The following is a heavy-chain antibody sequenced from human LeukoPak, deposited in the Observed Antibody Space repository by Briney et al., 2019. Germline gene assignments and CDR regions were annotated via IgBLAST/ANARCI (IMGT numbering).Heavy chain of an antibody. Sequence: GGSLRLSCAASGFAFSGYGIHWARQAPGKGLEWVTFIRYDGNTKYYADSVKGRFSISRDNSRNTVYLQMNRLSAEDTAVYYCAKDLSSSWYYYYGMDVWGQGTTVTVSS. D-gene: IGHD6-13*01. J-gene: IGHJ6*02. CDR3: AKDLSSSWYYYYGMDV. CDR1: GFAFSGYG. CDR2: IRYDGNTK. V-gene: IGHV3-30*02.